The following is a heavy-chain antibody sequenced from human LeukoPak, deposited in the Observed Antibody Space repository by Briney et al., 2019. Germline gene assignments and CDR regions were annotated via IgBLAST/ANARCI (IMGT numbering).Heavy chain of an antibody. V-gene: IGHV4-39*01. CDR3: ARHDQQLAYNNWFDP. J-gene: IGHJ5*02. CDR2: IYYSGST. Sequence: PSETLSLTCTVSGGSISSSSYYWGWIRQPPGKGLEWIGSIYYSGSTYYNPSLKSRVTISVDTSKNQFSLKLSSVTAADTAVYYCARHDQQLAYNNWFDPWGQGTLVNVSS. D-gene: IGHD6-13*01. CDR1: GGSISSSSYY.